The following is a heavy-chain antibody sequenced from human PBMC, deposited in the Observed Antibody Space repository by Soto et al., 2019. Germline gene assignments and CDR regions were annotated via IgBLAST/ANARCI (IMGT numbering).Heavy chain of an antibody. D-gene: IGHD3-22*01. CDR3: ASQYYYDSSGFPYYFAY. J-gene: IGHJ4*02. Sequence: QVQLVQSGAEVKKPGSSVKVSCKASGGTFSSYAISWVRQAPGQGLEWMGGIIPIFGTANYAQKFQGRVTITADGSTSTAYMELSRLRSEDTAVYYCASQYYYDSSGFPYYFAYWGQGTLVTVSS. CDR1: GGTFSSYA. CDR2: IIPIFGTA. V-gene: IGHV1-69*12.